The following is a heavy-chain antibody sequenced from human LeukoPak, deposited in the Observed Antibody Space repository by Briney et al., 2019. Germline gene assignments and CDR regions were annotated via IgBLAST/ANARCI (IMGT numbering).Heavy chain of an antibody. V-gene: IGHV3-33*06. CDR3: AKQSGSYFGYYGMDV. Sequence: GRSLRLSCAASGFTFSSYGMHWVRQAPVKGLEWVAVIWYDGSNKYYADSVKGRFTISRDNSKNTLYLQMNSLRAEDTAVYYCAKQSGSYFGYYGMDVWGQGTTVTVSS. J-gene: IGHJ6*02. CDR1: GFTFSSYG. CDR2: IWYDGSNK. D-gene: IGHD1-26*01.